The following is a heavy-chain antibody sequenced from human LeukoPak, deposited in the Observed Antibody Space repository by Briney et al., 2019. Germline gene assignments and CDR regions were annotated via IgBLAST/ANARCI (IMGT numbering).Heavy chain of an antibody. CDR2: IFPRDSDV. CDR3: VRSLPGTLLRGYGMDV. V-gene: IGHV5-51*01. CDR1: GYTFTSYW. D-gene: IGHD3-10*01. Sequence: PGESLQIFCQTSGYTFTSYWIGWVRQPPGKGLECMGVIFPRDSDVRYSPSFQGQVTISADKSTNPAYLHWGSLKASDSAMYYCVRSLPGTLLRGYGMDVWGPGTTVTVS. J-gene: IGHJ6*02.